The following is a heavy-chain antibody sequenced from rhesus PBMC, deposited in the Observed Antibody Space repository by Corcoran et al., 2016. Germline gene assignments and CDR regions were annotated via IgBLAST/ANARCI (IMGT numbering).Heavy chain of an antibody. CDR2: IYGGSGST. J-gene: IGHJ4*01. Sequence: QVQLQESGPGLVKPSETLSLTCAVSGYSISSGYGWGWIRRPPGKGLAWIGQIYGGSGSTYYNPSLKSRFTVSKDTSKNLFSLKLSSVTAADTAVYYCARDRDTALDYWGQGVLVTVSS. CDR3: ARDRDTALDY. V-gene: IGHV4-127*01. D-gene: IGHD5-12*01. CDR1: GYSISSGYG.